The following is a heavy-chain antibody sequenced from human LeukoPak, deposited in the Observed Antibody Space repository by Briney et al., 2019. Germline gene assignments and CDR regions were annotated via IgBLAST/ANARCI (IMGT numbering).Heavy chain of an antibody. V-gene: IGHV1-18*01. Sequence: ASVKVSCKASGYTFTSYGISWVRQAPGQGLEWMGWISAYNGNTNYAQKLQGRVTMTTDTSTSTAYMELRSLRSDDTAVYYCARRYCSSTSCYRVDNWFDPWGQGTLVTVSS. D-gene: IGHD2-2*02. CDR1: GYTFTSYG. CDR2: ISAYNGNT. J-gene: IGHJ5*02. CDR3: ARRYCSSTSCYRVDNWFDP.